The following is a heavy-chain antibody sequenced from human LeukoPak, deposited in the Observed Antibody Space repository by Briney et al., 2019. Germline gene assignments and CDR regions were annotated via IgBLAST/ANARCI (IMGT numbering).Heavy chain of an antibody. CDR3: ARDSGYDNGDFDY. D-gene: IGHD5-12*01. J-gene: IGHJ4*02. Sequence: PGGSLRLSCAASGFTFSSYAMSWVRQAPGKGLEWVSAISGSGGSTYYADSVKGRFTISRDNSKNTLYLQMNSLRAEDAAIYYCARDSGYDNGDFDYWGQGTLVTVSS. V-gene: IGHV3-23*01. CDR1: GFTFSSYA. CDR2: ISGSGGST.